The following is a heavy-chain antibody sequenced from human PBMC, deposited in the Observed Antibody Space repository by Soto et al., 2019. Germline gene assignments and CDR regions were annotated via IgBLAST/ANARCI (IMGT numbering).Heavy chain of an antibody. J-gene: IGHJ4*02. Sequence: QVQLVQSGAAVRKPGASVKVSCRASGYRFTGYYIHWVRQAPGQGLEWMGWVKPNNGDTEAAQKFRGRVTLTGDTSISTAYMELYRLRSDDTAVYYCARGLTKSSGRGGIFDFWGQGTLVTVSS. CDR1: GYRFTGYY. CDR2: VKPNNGDT. V-gene: IGHV1-2*02. CDR3: ARGLTKSSGRGGIFDF. D-gene: IGHD3-22*01.